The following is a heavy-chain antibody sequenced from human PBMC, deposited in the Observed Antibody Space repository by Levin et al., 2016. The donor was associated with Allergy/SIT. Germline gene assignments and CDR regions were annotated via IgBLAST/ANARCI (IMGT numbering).Heavy chain of an antibody. V-gene: IGHV4-39*01. CDR3: ARHVRFLDHGDYNDYIDV. J-gene: IGHJ6*03. D-gene: IGHD3-3*01. CDR1: GGSISSSSYY. Sequence: SETLSLTCTVSGGSISSSSYYWGWIRQPPGKGLEWIGIIYYSGSTYCTPSLRSRVTISMDPSKNQFSLKVNSVTAADTAVYFCARHVRFLDHGDYNDYIDVWGKGTTVTVSS. CDR2: IYYSGST.